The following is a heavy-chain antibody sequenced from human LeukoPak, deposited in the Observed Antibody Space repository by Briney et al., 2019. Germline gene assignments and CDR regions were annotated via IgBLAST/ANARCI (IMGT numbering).Heavy chain of an antibody. V-gene: IGHV4-34*01. CDR1: GGSFSGYY. D-gene: IGHD6-13*01. CDR3: ARGRQGYSSSWYDY. CDR2: INHSGST. J-gene: IGHJ4*02. Sequence: SETLSLTCAVYGGSFSGYYRSWIRQPPGKGLEWIGEINHSGSTNYNPSLKSRVTISVDTSKNQFSLNLSSVTSADTAVYYCARGRQGYSSSWYDYWGQGTLVTVSS.